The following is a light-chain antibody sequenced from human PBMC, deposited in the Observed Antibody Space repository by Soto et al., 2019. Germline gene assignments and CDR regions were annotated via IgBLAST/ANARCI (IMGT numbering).Light chain of an antibody. Sequence: AIRLTQSPSSLSASVGDRVTITCRASQGISSALAWYQQKPGKPPKLLIYDASSLESGVPSRFSGSGSGTDFTLTISSLQPEDFATYYCQQFNSYLRTFGQGTKVEIK. J-gene: IGKJ1*01. CDR2: DAS. CDR1: QGISSA. V-gene: IGKV1-13*02. CDR3: QQFNSYLRT.